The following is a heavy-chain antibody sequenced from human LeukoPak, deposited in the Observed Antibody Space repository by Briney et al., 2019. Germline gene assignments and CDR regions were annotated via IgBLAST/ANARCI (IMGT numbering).Heavy chain of an antibody. CDR3: ARGGCSGGSCYSDY. Sequence: PSQTLSLTCTVSGGSISSGDYYWSWIRQPPGKGLEWIGYTYYSGSTYYNPSLKSRVTISVDTSKNQFSLKLSSVTAADTAVYYCARGGCSGGSCYSDYWGQGTLVTVSS. D-gene: IGHD2-15*01. CDR1: GGSISSGDYY. CDR2: TYYSGST. V-gene: IGHV4-30-4*01. J-gene: IGHJ4*02.